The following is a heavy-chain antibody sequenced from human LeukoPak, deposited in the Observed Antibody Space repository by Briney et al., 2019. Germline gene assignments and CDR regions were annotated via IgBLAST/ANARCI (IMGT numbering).Heavy chain of an antibody. CDR1: GGTFSSYA. Sequence: SVRVSCKASGGTFSSYAISWVRQAPGQGLEWMGRIIPIFGTANYAQKFQGRVTITTDESTSTAYMELSSLRSEDTAVYYCARLPYYDSSGGDYWGQGTLVTVSS. CDR2: IIPIFGTA. D-gene: IGHD3-22*01. J-gene: IGHJ4*02. CDR3: ARLPYYDSSGGDY. V-gene: IGHV1-69*05.